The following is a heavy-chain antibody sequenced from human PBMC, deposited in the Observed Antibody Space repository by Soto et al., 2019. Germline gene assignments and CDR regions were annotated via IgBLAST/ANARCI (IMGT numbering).Heavy chain of an antibody. J-gene: IGHJ5*02. CDR3: ARDYDILNGPMGQTSFAP. V-gene: IGHV1-18*01. D-gene: IGHD3-9*01. CDR1: GYTFTSYG. Sequence: ASVKVSCKASGYTFTSYGISWVRQAPGQGLEWMGWISAYNGNTNYAQKLQGRVTMTTDTSTSTAYMELRSLRSDDTAVYYCARDYDILNGPMGQTSFAPWGQGTLFTVSS. CDR2: ISAYNGNT.